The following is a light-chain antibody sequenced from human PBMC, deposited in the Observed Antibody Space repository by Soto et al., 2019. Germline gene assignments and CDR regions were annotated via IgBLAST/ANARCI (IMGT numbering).Light chain of an antibody. J-gene: IGKJ1*01. V-gene: IGKV1-39*01. CDR2: AAS. Sequence: DMQITQYRNTLSASVGDRVTITCRASQTIKNYLNWYRQRPGKAPEFLIYAASSLQSGVPSRFSGSGSGTDFTLTISCLQPEDFATYYCQQNFNTPWTFGEGTKVDIK. CDR1: QTIKNY. CDR3: QQNFNTPWT.